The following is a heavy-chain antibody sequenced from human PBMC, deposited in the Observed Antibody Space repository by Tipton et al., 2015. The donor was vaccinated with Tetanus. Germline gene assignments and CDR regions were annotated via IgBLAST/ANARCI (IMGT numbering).Heavy chain of an antibody. CDR1: GYTFSNYG. J-gene: IGHJ1*01. D-gene: IGHD6-19*01. V-gene: IGHV1-18*01. CDR2: DSGNSGNT. Sequence: QVQLVQSGAEVKKPGASGMFSCKASGYTFSNYGINWVRQAPGQGLEWIGWDSGNSGNTTYAKKFQGRVTMTTDTATNTAYMELRSLRSDDTAAYFCARLVKQWLVPEDSWGQGTLVLVSS. CDR3: ARLVKQWLVPEDS.